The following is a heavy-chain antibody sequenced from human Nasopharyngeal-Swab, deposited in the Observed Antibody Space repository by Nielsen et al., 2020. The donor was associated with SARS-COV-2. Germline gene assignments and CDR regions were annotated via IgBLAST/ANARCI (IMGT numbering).Heavy chain of an antibody. Sequence: ASVKVSCKASGYTFLTYDINWVRQVPGQGLEWMGWMNPKSGNAGYSPDFQGRFTMTRNNSITTAYLEVRSLLFEDTAVYYCVRGPYYDTSTGFSSVFYWGQGTLVTVSS. CDR2: MNPKSGNA. D-gene: IGHD3-9*01. V-gene: IGHV1-8*02. CDR3: VRGPYYDTSTGFSSVFY. CDR1: GYTFLTYD. J-gene: IGHJ4*02.